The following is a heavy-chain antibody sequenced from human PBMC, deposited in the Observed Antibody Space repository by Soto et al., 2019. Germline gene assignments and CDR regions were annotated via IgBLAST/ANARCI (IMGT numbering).Heavy chain of an antibody. V-gene: IGHV1-2*02. J-gene: IGHJ6*02. CDR1: GYTFTGYY. CDR2: INPNSGGT. CDR3: ARNIPDYYGMDV. D-gene: IGHD2-21*01. Sequence: ASVKVSCRASGYTFTGYYMHWVRQAPGQGLEWRGWINPNSGGTNYAQKFQGRVTMTRDTSISTAYMELSRLRADDTAVYYCARNIPDYYGMDVGGQGTTVTVSS.